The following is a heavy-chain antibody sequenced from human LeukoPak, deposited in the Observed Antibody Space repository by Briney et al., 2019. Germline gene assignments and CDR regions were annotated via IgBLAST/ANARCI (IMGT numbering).Heavy chain of an antibody. CDR2: IYHSGST. CDR1: GGSISSSNW. V-gene: IGHV4-4*02. Sequence: SETLSLTCAVSGGSISSSNWWSWVRQPPGKGLEWIGEIYHSGSTNYNPSLKSRVTISVDKSKNQFSLKLSSVTAADTAVYYCARTRPDSSGYYRPFDYWGQGTLVTVSS. J-gene: IGHJ4*02. D-gene: IGHD3-22*01. CDR3: ARTRPDSSGYYRPFDY.